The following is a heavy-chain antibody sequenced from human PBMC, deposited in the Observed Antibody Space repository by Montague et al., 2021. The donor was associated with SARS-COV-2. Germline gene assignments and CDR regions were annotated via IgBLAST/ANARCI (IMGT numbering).Heavy chain of an antibody. Sequence: CAISGDSVSTHSGTWNWVMLSPSRGLEWLGRTYYRSEWYSDYSVSVKSRISINPDTSNNQFSLQLNSVTPEDTAVYYCARAERGSCGDGNCYQYFFDYWGQGTMVTVSS. CDR1: GDSVSTHSGT. CDR3: ARAERGSCGDGNCYQYFFDY. J-gene: IGHJ4*02. CDR2: TYYRSEWYS. V-gene: IGHV6-1*01. D-gene: IGHD2-15*01.